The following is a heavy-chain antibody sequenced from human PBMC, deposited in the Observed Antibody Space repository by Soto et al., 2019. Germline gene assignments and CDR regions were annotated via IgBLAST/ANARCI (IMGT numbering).Heavy chain of an antibody. D-gene: IGHD6-13*01. J-gene: IGHJ5*02. CDR1: GGTFSSYA. Sequence: ASVKVSCTASGGTFSSYAIGWVRQAPGQGLEWMGGIIPIFGTANYAQKFQGRVTITADESTSTAYMELSSLRSEDTAVYYCARELDSSSWYLRNWFDPWGQGTLVTVSS. V-gene: IGHV1-69*01. CDR2: IIPIFGTA. CDR3: ARELDSSSWYLRNWFDP.